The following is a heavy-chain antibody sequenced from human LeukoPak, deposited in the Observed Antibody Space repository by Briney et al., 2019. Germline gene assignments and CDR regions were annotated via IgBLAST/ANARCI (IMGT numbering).Heavy chain of an antibody. CDR3: ARGLTSMVRGVIKGYYYYYMDV. CDR2: IIPIFGTA. J-gene: IGHJ6*03. D-gene: IGHD3-10*01. CDR1: GGTFSSYA. Sequence: ASVKVSCKASGGTFSSYAISWVRQAPGQGLEWMGGIIPIFGTANYAQKFQGRVTITADKSTSTAYMELSSLRSEDTAVYYCARGLTSMVRGVIKGYYYYYMDVWGKGTTVTVSS. V-gene: IGHV1-69*06.